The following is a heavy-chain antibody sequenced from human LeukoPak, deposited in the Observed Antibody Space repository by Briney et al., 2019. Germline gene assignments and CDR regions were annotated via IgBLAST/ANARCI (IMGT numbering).Heavy chain of an antibody. D-gene: IGHD2-2*01. J-gene: IGHJ6*03. CDR2: IIPIFGTA. CDR3: ARGSEYCSSTSCYPNYYCYYYMDV. Sequence: SVKVSCKASGGTFSSYAISWVRQAPGQGLEWMGGIIPIFGTANYAQKFQGRVTTTTDESTSTAYMELSSLRSEDTAVYYCARGSEYCSSTSCYPNYYCYYYMDVWGKGTTVTVSS. CDR1: GGTFSSYA. V-gene: IGHV1-69*05.